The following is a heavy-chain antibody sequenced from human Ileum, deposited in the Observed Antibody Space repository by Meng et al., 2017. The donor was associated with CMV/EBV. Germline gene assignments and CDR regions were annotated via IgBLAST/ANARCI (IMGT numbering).Heavy chain of an antibody. CDR3: ARIWGDWYFEL. CDR2: IYYSGST. J-gene: IGHJ2*01. Sequence: CTVSGGSVSSGSYYWSWIRQPPEKGLEWIGYIYYSGSTNYNASLKSRVTILVDTSKNHFSLKLSSVTAADTAVYYCARIWGDWYFELWGRGTLVTVSS. D-gene: IGHD3-16*01. V-gene: IGHV4-61*03. CDR1: GGSVSSGSYY.